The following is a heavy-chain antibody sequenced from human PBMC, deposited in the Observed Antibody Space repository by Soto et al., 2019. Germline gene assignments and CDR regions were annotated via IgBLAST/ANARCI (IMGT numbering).Heavy chain of an antibody. CDR2: INTNGGST. D-gene: IGHD6-13*01. Sequence: QVHLVQSGAEVKKPGASVKVSCKASGYIFINYYIHWVRQAPEQGLEWIRIINTNGGSTNYAQKFRGRVTMARDTSTSTVYRDLSSMRSDDTAVYYCARDLAAADYWGQGTLVSVSS. CDR1: GYIFINYY. CDR3: ARDLAAADY. V-gene: IGHV1-46*01. J-gene: IGHJ4*02.